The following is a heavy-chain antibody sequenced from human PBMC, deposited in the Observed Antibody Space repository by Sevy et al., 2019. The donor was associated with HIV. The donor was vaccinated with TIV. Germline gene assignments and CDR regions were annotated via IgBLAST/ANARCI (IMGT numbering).Heavy chain of an antibody. V-gene: IGHV3-30*18. CDR1: GFTFSSYA. Sequence: GGSLRLSCAASGFTFSSYAMHWVRQAPGKGLEWVAAIPYDGSRKYYADSVKGRLTISRDNSKNTLYLQMNSLRAEDTALYYCAKGQTDYYDTSGPVDYWGQGTLVTVSS. D-gene: IGHD3-22*01. J-gene: IGHJ4*02. CDR2: IPYDGSRK. CDR3: AKGQTDYYDTSGPVDY.